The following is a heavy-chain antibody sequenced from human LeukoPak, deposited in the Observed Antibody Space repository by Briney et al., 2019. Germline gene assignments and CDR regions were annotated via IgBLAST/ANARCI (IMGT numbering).Heavy chain of an antibody. CDR2: IYPGDSNS. V-gene: IGHV5-51*07. D-gene: IGHD5-12*01. Sequence: GESLKISCKGSGYSFTNYWIVWVHQMPGRGLEYMGFIYPGDSNSRYSPSFQGQVTISADKSISTAYLQWSSLKASDTAIYYCARHRISDYDSGVSWCDPWGQGTLVTVSS. J-gene: IGHJ5*02. CDR3: ARHRISDYDSGVSWCDP. CDR1: GYSFTNYW.